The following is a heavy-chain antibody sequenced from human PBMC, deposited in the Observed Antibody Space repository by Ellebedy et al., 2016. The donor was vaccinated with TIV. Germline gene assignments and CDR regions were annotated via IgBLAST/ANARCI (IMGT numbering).Heavy chain of an antibody. J-gene: IGHJ4*02. D-gene: IGHD2-2*01. CDR1: GFIFNSHG. Sequence: GESLKISCAASGFIFNSHGMHWVRQAPGKGLEWVAVISGHGLTTYYADSVKGRFTISRDNANSLLYLQMNSLGAEDTAVYYCARGRYCSSSSRGFLDYWGQGTLITVSS. CDR3: ARGRYCSSSSRGFLDY. V-gene: IGHV3-30*03. CDR2: ISGHGLTT.